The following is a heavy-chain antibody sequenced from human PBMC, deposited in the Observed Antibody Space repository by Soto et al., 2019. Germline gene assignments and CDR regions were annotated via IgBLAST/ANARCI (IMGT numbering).Heavy chain of an antibody. Sequence: QLQLQESGPGLVKPSETLSLTCSVSGGSISSSSYFWGWIRQPPGKGLEWIGSIYYSGSTYYNPSLQRRVTISVDTSKHPFSLKLSSVTAADTAVYYCARHPSDFWFDPWGQGTLVTVSS. V-gene: IGHV4-39*01. D-gene: IGHD2-21*02. J-gene: IGHJ5*02. CDR3: ARHPSDFWFDP. CDR1: GGSISSSSYF. CDR2: IYYSGST.